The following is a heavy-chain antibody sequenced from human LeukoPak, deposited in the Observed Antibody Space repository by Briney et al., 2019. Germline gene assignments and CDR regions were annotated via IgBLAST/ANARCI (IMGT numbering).Heavy chain of an antibody. V-gene: IGHV3-49*03. J-gene: IGHJ4*01. D-gene: IGHD3-3*01. CDR2: IRSKAYGGTT. CDR3: TRDHPITIFGVVMDY. Sequence: GGSLRLSCTASGFTFGDYAMSWFRQAPGKGLEWVGFIRSKAYGGTTEYAASVKGRFTISRDDSKSIAYLQMNSLKTEDTAVYYCTRDHPITIFGVVMDYWGQEPWSPSPQ. CDR1: GFTFGDYA.